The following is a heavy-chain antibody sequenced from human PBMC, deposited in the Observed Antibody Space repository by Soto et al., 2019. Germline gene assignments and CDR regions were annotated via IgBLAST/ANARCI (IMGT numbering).Heavy chain of an antibody. Sequence: SETLSLTCTVSGCSISSYYWSWIRQPPGKGLEWIGYIYYSASTNYSPSLKSRVTISVDTSKNQFSLNLSSVTAADTAVYYCARHLPYCGGDCYSLDYWGHGTLVTVSS. CDR2: IYYSAST. CDR1: GCSISSYY. V-gene: IGHV4-59*08. J-gene: IGHJ4*01. CDR3: ARHLPYCGGDCYSLDY. D-gene: IGHD2-21*02.